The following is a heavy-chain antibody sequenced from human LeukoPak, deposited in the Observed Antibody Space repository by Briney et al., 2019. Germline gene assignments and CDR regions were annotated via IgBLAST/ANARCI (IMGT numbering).Heavy chain of an antibody. D-gene: IGHD5-18*01. Sequence: SVKVSCKASGGTFSSYAISWVRQAPGQGLEWMGGIIPIFGTANYAQKFQGRVTMTTDTSTSTAYMELRSLRSDDTAVYYCARVDTAMDDSFDYWGQGTLVTVSS. CDR3: ARVDTAMDDSFDY. V-gene: IGHV1-69*05. J-gene: IGHJ4*02. CDR2: IIPIFGTA. CDR1: GGTFSSYA.